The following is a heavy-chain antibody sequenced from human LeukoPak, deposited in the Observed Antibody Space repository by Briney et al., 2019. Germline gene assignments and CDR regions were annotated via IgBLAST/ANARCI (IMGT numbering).Heavy chain of an antibody. V-gene: IGHV4-39*01. Sequence: SETLSLTCTVSGGSISSGSYYWGWSRQPPGKGLEWIGSIYYSGSTYYTPSLKSRVTISVDTSKNQFSLKLSSVTAADTAVYYCARVSNYGDYYYGMDVWGQGTTVTVSS. D-gene: IGHD4-11*01. CDR2: IYYSGST. J-gene: IGHJ6*02. CDR3: ARVSNYGDYYYGMDV. CDR1: GGSISSGSYY.